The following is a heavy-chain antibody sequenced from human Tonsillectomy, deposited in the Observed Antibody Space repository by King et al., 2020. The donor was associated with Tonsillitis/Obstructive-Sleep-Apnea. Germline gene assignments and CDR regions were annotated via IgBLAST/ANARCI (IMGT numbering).Heavy chain of an antibody. D-gene: IGHD4/OR15-4a*01. J-gene: IGHJ6*02. V-gene: IGHV4-34*01. CDR1: GGSFRGSY. CDR3: ARVDYDAGGYYGMDV. CDR2: IPPGGHT. Sequence: VPLQPWGAGLLPPSEPLSLTCGVSGGSFRGSYWPWIRPAPGPGLAWLAEIPPGGHTNYPPSLRRRVTMSVDTSKQQLSLRLSSVTAADTAVYYCARVDYDAGGYYGMDVWGQGTTVTVSS.